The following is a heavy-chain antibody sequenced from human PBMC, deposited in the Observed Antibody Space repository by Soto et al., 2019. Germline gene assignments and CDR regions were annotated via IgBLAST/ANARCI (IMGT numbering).Heavy chain of an antibody. Sequence: XXSLRLSYVASGFTFSRYIMRWVRQAPGKGLEWVSTINSNGGSTYYADSVKGRFTVSRDNSRNSLYLQMNSLRAQDTATYYCAHKPWIVTTEYYFDYWGQGTLVTVSS. J-gene: IGHJ4*02. CDR1: GFTFSRYI. CDR3: AHKPWIVTTEYYFDY. D-gene: IGHD5-12*01. V-gene: IGHV3-23*01. CDR2: INSNGGST.